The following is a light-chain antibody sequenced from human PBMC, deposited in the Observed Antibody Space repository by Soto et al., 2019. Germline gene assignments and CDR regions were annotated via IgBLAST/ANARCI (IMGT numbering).Light chain of an antibody. CDR2: DAS. Sequence: ELVLTQSPATLSLSPGERATLSCRASQSVSSYLAWYRQKPGQAPRLLIYDASNRATGIPARFSGSGSGTDFTLSISSLEPEDFAVYYCQQRSNWPLTFGGGTKVDIK. CDR1: QSVSSY. J-gene: IGKJ4*01. CDR3: QQRSNWPLT. V-gene: IGKV3-11*01.